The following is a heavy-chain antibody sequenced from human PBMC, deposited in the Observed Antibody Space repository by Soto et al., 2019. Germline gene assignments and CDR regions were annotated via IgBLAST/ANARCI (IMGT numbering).Heavy chain of an antibody. Sequence: SETLSLTGTVSGGSISSYYWSWIRQPPGKGLEWIGYIYYSGSTNYNPSLKSRVTISVDTSKNQFSLKLSSVTAADTAVYYCARVNGSGYYTYYYYYMDVWGKGTTVTVSS. CDR3: ARVNGSGYYTYYYYYMDV. J-gene: IGHJ6*03. CDR1: GGSISSYY. D-gene: IGHD3-3*01. CDR2: IYYSGST. V-gene: IGHV4-59*01.